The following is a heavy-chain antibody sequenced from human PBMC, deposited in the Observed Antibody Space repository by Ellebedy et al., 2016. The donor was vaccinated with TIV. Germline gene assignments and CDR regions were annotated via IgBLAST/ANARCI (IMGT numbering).Heavy chain of an antibody. CDR2: ISGSSNTK. CDR3: ARVPLAYCGGDCYSLGY. Sequence: GESLKISCVASGFTFSKYGMNWVRQAPGKGLEWVSYISGSSNTKDYADSVKGRFTVSRDNSKNTLYLQMNSLRAEDTAVYYCARVPLAYCGGDCYSLGYWGQGTLVTVSS. V-gene: IGHV3-48*01. D-gene: IGHD2-21*02. J-gene: IGHJ4*02. CDR1: GFTFSKYG.